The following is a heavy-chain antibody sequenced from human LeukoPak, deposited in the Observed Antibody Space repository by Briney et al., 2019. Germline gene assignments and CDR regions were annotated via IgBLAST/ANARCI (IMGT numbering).Heavy chain of an antibody. CDR2: ISYDGSNK. V-gene: IGHV3-30-3*01. Sequence: GGSLRLSCAASGFTFSSYAMHWVRQAPGKGLEWVAVISYDGSNKYYADSVKGRFTISRDNSKNTLYLQMNSLRAEDTAVYYCAKAFPPDYWGQGTLVTVSS. CDR3: AKAFPPDY. CDR1: GFTFSSYA. D-gene: IGHD2/OR15-2a*01. J-gene: IGHJ4*02.